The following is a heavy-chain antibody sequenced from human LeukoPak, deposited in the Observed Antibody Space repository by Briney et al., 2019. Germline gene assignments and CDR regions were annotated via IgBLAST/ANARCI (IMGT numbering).Heavy chain of an antibody. CDR1: GYTFTSYS. CDR2: FSASNGNT. D-gene: IGHD5-12*01. J-gene: IGHJ3*02. Sequence: ASVTVSCKASGYTFTSYSITWVRQAPGQGLEWMGWFSASNGNTNYAQKVQGRVTMTTDTSTSTAYMELRSLRSDDTAFYYCARVAVATIRGAFDMRGQGTMVTV. CDR3: ARVAVATIRGAFDM. V-gene: IGHV1-18*01.